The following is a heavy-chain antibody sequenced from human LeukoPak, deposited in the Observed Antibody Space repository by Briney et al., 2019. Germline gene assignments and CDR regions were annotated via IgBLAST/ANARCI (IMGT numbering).Heavy chain of an antibody. Sequence: SGRSLRLSCAASGFTFDDYAMHWVRQAPGKGLEWVSGISWNSGSIGYADSVKGRFTISRDNAKNSLYLQMNSLRAEDTALYYCAKYYSSGWYSRKNPFENYFDYWGQGTLVTVSS. CDR3: AKYYSSGWYSRKNPFENYFDY. D-gene: IGHD6-19*01. CDR1: GFTFDDYA. CDR2: ISWNSGSI. J-gene: IGHJ4*02. V-gene: IGHV3-9*01.